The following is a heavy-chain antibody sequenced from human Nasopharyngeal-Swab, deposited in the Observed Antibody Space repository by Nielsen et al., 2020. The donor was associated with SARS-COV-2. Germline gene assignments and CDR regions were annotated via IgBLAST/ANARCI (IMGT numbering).Heavy chain of an antibody. CDR2: ISHNSGT. CDR1: GVSIISQY. CDR3: AKEGATGWFDP. J-gene: IGHJ5*02. V-gene: IGHV4-59*11. Sequence: GSLRLSCTVSGVSIISQYWSWIRQPPGKGLEWIGYISHNSGTSYNPSLKSRVTMFMDTSKNQFSLRLTSVTAADTAVYYCAKEGATGWFDPWGQGTLVTVSS.